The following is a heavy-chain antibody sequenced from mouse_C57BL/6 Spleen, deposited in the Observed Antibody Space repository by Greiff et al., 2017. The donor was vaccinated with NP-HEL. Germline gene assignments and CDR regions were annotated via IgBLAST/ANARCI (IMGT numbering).Heavy chain of an antibody. CDR1: GYTFTSYT. CDR2: INPSSGYT. V-gene: IGHV1-4*01. Sequence: LQQSGAELARPGASVKMSCKASGYTFTSYTMHWVKQRPGQGLEWIGYINPSSGYTKYNQKFKDKATLTADKSSSTAYMQLSSLTSEDSAVYYWARGLYSNPYYFDYWGQGTTLTVSS. J-gene: IGHJ2*01. D-gene: IGHD2-5*01. CDR3: ARGLYSNPYYFDY.